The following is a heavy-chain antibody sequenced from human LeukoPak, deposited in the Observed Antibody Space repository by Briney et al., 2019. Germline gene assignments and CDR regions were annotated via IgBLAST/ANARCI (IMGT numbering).Heavy chain of an antibody. J-gene: IGHJ4*02. D-gene: IGHD1-26*01. V-gene: IGHV4-38-2*02. CDR2: MYHSGST. Sequence: PSETLSLTRAVSGYPISSGYYWCWIRQPPGKGLERIGSMYHSGSTYYNPSLKSRVTISVDTSKNEFSLKLSSVTAADTAVYYCGRESGRYHFDYWGQGTLVTVSS. CDR3: GRESGRYHFDY. CDR1: GYPISSGYY.